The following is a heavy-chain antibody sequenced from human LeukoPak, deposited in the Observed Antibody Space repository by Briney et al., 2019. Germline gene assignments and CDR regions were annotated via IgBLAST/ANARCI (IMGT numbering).Heavy chain of an antibody. CDR3: ARGRDGYNGDDAFDI. J-gene: IGHJ3*02. D-gene: IGHD5-24*01. CDR2: IYTSGST. CDR1: GVSISSYY. Sequence: PSETLSLTCTVSGVSISSYYWSWVRQPAGKGLEWIGRIYTSGSTNYNPSLKSRVTMSVDTSKNQFSLKLSSVTAADTAVYYCARGRDGYNGDDAFDIWGQGTMVTVSS. V-gene: IGHV4-4*07.